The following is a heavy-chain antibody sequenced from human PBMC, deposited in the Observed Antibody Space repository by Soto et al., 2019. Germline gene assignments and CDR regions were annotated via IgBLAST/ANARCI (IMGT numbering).Heavy chain of an antibody. J-gene: IGHJ4*02. D-gene: IGHD3-10*01. Sequence: SXTLSLTCTVSGGSMSSGGYYWSWIRQQPGKGLEWIGYIYYSGSTYYNPSLKGRFTISRDNAKNTLYLQMNSLRAEDTAVYYCARDPARSGYYGSGSPGYWGQGTLVTVSS. CDR2: IYYSGST. V-gene: IGHV4-31*03. CDR3: ARDPARSGYYGSGSPGY. CDR1: GGSMSSGGYY.